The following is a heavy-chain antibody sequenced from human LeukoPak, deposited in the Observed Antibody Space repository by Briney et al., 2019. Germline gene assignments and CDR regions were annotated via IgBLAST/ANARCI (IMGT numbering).Heavy chain of an antibody. CDR1: GASISSYY. J-gene: IGHJ6*03. CDR2: IYVTGST. V-gene: IGHV4-4*07. Sequence: SETLSLTCTVSGASISSYYWSWIRQPAGKALEWIGRIYVTGSTTYNPSLESRVTMSLDTSKNHFSLKLRSVTAADTAVYYCARDQRSGYSGYDYYYYYYMDVWGKGTTVTVSS. CDR3: ARDQRSGYSGYDYYYYYYMDV. D-gene: IGHD5-12*01.